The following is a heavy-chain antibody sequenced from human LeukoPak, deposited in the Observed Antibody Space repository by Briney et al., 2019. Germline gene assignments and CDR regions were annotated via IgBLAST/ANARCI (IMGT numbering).Heavy chain of an antibody. CDR2: INAGNGNT. Sequence: VASVTVSCTASGYTFTSYAMHWVRQAPGQRLEWMGWINAGNGNTKYSQKFQGRVTITRDTSASTAYMELSSLRSEDTAVYYCAREYSSGGHHAFDIWGQGTMVTVSS. D-gene: IGHD6-19*01. J-gene: IGHJ3*02. CDR3: AREYSSGGHHAFDI. V-gene: IGHV1-3*01. CDR1: GYTFTSYA.